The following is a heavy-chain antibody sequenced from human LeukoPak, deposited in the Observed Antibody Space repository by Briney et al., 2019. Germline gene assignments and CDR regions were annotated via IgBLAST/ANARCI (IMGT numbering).Heavy chain of an antibody. D-gene: IGHD1-26*01. V-gene: IGHV1-46*01. CDR2: LNPTGRST. J-gene: IGHJ5*02. CDR1: GYTFTSYY. Sequence: ASVKVSCKASGYTFTSYYMHWVRQAPGQGLEWMGLLNPTGRSTGYAQKFQGRVTMTRDMSTSTDYMELSSLRSEDTAIYYCARDNSVGDNAWWFDPWGQGTLVTVSS. CDR3: ARDNSVGDNAWWFDP.